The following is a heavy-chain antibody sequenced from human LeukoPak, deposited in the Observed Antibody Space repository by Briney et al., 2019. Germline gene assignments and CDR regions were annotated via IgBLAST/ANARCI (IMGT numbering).Heavy chain of an antibody. CDR3: ARGRYYGSGSYYNHYYYYMDV. Sequence: SETLSLTCAVYGGSFSGYYWSWIRQPPGKGLEWIGEINHSGSTNYNPSLKSRVTISVDTSKNQFSLKLSSVTAADTAVYYCARGRYYGSGSYYNHYYYYMDVWGKGTTVTISS. CDR1: GGSFSGYY. CDR2: INHSGST. D-gene: IGHD3-10*01. J-gene: IGHJ6*03. V-gene: IGHV4-34*01.